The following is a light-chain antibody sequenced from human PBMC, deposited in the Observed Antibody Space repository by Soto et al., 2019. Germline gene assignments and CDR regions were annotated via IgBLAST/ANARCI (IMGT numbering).Light chain of an antibody. CDR2: DAS. Sequence: IVLTQSPDTLSLSPRERATLSCRASQSVRAYLAWYQQKPGQAPMLLLYDASNRATGIPARFSGSGSGTDFTLTISSLEPEDFAVYYCQQRSSWPLTFGGETKVEIK. CDR1: QSVRAY. J-gene: IGKJ4*01. V-gene: IGKV3-11*01. CDR3: QQRSSWPLT.